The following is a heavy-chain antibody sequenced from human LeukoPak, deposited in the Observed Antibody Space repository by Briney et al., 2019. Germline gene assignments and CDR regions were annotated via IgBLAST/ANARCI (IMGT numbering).Heavy chain of an antibody. D-gene: IGHD6-13*01. Sequence: ASVKVSCKASGYTFTSYGISWVRQAPGQGLEWMGWISAYNGNTNYAQKLQGRVTMTTDTSTSTAYMELRSLGSDDTAVYYCARVPSSSWYGWFDPWGQGTLVTVSS. V-gene: IGHV1-18*01. CDR2: ISAYNGNT. CDR3: ARVPSSSWYGWFDP. J-gene: IGHJ5*02. CDR1: GYTFTSYG.